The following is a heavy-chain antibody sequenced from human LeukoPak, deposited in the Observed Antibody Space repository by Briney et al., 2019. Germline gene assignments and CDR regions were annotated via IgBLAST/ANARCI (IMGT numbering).Heavy chain of an antibody. Sequence: SETLSLTCTVSGGSISSYYWSWIRQPPGKVLEWIGYIYYSGSTNYNPSLKSRVTISVDTSKNQFSLKLSSVTAADTAVYYCARAPLRYGDPPGAFDIWGQGTMVTVSS. J-gene: IGHJ3*02. CDR3: ARAPLRYGDPPGAFDI. CDR1: GGSISSYY. CDR2: IYYSGST. V-gene: IGHV4-59*01. D-gene: IGHD4-17*01.